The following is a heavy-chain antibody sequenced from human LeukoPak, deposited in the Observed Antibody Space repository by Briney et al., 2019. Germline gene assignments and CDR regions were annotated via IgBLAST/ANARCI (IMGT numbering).Heavy chain of an antibody. Sequence: SETLSLTCTVSGGSVSSYYWNWIRQPPGKGLEWIGYIYSGSTKYNPSLKRRVTISVDTSKNQFSLKLSSVTAADTAVYYCARGGRSSGYYFDYWGQGTLVTVSS. V-gene: IGHV4-59*02. D-gene: IGHD3-22*01. J-gene: IGHJ4*02. CDR3: ARGGRSSGYYFDY. CDR1: GGSVSSYY. CDR2: IYSGST.